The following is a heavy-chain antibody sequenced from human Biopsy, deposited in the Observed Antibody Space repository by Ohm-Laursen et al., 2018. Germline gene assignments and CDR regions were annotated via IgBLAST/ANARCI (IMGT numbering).Heavy chain of an antibody. Sequence: TLSLTWTVSGASIISGGHFWNWIRQHPGKGLEWIGYIYYSGSTYYNPSLKSRVSISVDTSKNQFSLKLNSVTVADTAVYYCARSNGYGDYRFDDWGQGTLVTVAS. V-gene: IGHV4-31*02. CDR1: GASIISGGHF. CDR2: IYYSGST. D-gene: IGHD4-11*01. J-gene: IGHJ4*02. CDR3: ARSNGYGDYRFDD.